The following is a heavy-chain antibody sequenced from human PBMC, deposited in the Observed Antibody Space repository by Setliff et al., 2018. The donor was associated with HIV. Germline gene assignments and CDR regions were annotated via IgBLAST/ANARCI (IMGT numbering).Heavy chain of an antibody. V-gene: IGHV4-39*02. CDR3: ARVAFYGPGSHDYFDH. D-gene: IGHD3-10*01. CDR2: IYSSGST. CDR1: GGSISNSNYF. Sequence: SETLSLTCTVSGGSISNSNYFWGWIRQPPGKGLEWIGRIYSSGSTYYQPSLQGRVSMSIDSSKNHFSLSLRYVTAADTAVYYCARVAFYGPGSHDYFDHWGHGILVTVSS. J-gene: IGHJ4*01.